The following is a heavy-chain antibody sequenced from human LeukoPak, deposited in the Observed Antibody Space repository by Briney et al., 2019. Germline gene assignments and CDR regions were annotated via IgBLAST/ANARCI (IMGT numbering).Heavy chain of an antibody. CDR2: ISSSGSTI. CDR3: ARDKTRADAFDI. J-gene: IGHJ3*02. CDR1: GFTFSSYS. V-gene: IGHV3-48*04. Sequence: GGSLRLSCAASGFTFSSYSMNWVRQAPGKGLEWVSYISSSGSTIYYADSVKGRFTISRDNAKNSLYLQMNSLRAEDTAVYYCARDKTRADAFDIWGQGTMVTVSS.